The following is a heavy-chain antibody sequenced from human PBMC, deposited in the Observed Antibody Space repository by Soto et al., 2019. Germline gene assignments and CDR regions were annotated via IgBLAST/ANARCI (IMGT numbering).Heavy chain of an antibody. D-gene: IGHD5-18*01. CDR2: IYYSGST. Sequence: SETLSLTCTVSGGSISSGGYYWSWIRQHPGKGLEWIGYIYYSGSTYYNPSLKSRVTISVDTSKNQFSLKLSSVTAADTAVYYCARGRYSYGLDYWGQGTLVTVSS. CDR1: GGSISSGGYY. CDR3: ARGRYSYGLDY. J-gene: IGHJ4*02. V-gene: IGHV4-31*03.